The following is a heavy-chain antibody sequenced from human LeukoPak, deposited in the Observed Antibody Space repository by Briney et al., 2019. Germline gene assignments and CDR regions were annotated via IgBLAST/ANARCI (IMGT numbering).Heavy chain of an antibody. D-gene: IGHD3-22*01. CDR1: GGSINSYY. V-gene: IGHV4-59*01. Sequence: PSETLSLTCTVSGGSINSYYWAWIRQPPGKRLEWIGYVFNTVQTKYNPSLKSRVGMSMDSPKKQFSLKLSSVTAADTAVYFCARGSYYYDCLHWGQGTRVTVSS. CDR3: ARGSYYYDCLH. J-gene: IGHJ4*02. CDR2: VFNTVQT.